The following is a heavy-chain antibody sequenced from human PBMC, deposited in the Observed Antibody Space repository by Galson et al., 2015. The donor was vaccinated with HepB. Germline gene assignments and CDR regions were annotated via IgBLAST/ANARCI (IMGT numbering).Heavy chain of an antibody. V-gene: IGHV7-4-1*02. CDR1: GYTFTSYA. J-gene: IGHJ6*02. D-gene: IGHD2-2*01. CDR3: AREWLYCSSTSCYAHYYYGMDV. Sequence: SVKVSCKASGYTFTSYAMNWVRQAPGQGLEWMGWINTNTGNPTYAQGFTGRFAFSLDTSVSTAYLQISSLKAEDTAVYYCAREWLYCSSTSCYAHYYYGMDVWGQGTTVTVSS. CDR2: INTNTGNP.